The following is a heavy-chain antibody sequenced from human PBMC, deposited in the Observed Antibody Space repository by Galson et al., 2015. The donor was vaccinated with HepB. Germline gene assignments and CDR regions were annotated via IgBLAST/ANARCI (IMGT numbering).Heavy chain of an antibody. Sequence: ETLSLTCPVSGGSISTYYWSWIRQPPGKGLEWIGYVYYTGRTDYNPSLKSRVTTSVDRSKNQFSLKLRSVTAADTAVYYCARLYGSSWHPHWYFDLWGRGTLVTVSS. CDR3: ARLYGSSWHPHWYFDL. D-gene: IGHD6-13*01. V-gene: IGHV4-59*01. CDR2: VYYTGRT. J-gene: IGHJ2*01. CDR1: GGSISTYY.